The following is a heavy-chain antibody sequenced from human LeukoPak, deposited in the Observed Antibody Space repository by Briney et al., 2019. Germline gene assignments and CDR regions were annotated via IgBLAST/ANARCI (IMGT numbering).Heavy chain of an antibody. Sequence: SETLSLTCTVSGGSISSYYWSWIRQPPGKGLEWIGYIYTSGSTNYNPSLKSRVTISVDTSKNQFSLKLSSVTAADTAVYYCARLGYDILTGYYGQGYYYYYYMGVWGKGTTVTVSS. CDR3: ARLGYDILTGYYGQGYYYYYYMGV. CDR1: GGSISSYY. J-gene: IGHJ6*03. V-gene: IGHV4-4*09. CDR2: IYTSGST. D-gene: IGHD3-9*01.